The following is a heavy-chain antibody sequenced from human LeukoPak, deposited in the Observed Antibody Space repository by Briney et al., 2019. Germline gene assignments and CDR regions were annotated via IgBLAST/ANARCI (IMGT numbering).Heavy chain of an antibody. Sequence: ASVKVSSKASGYTFTSYGISWVRQAPGQGREWMGWISSYNGKTNNAQKLQGRVTMPTDTSTSTAYMELRSLRYDDTAVYYCARIGRYCSSTSCYPSGFDYWGQGTLVTVS. CDR3: ARIGRYCSSTSCYPSGFDY. CDR2: ISSYNGKT. D-gene: IGHD2-2*01. V-gene: IGHV1-18*01. CDR1: GYTFTSYG. J-gene: IGHJ4*02.